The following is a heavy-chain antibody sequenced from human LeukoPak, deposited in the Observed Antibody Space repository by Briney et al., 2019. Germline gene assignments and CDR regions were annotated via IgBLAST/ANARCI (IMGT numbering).Heavy chain of an antibody. J-gene: IGHJ4*02. CDR1: GFTFSSYS. Sequence: GGSLRLSCAASGFTFSSYSMNWVRQAPGKGLEWVSYISSGGTTIYYADSVKGRFTISRDNAKNSLYLQMNSLRAEDTAIYCCARDVGCSGGSCYSHFDYWGQGTLVTVSS. V-gene: IGHV3-48*04. CDR2: ISSGGTTI. CDR3: ARDVGCSGGSCYSHFDY. D-gene: IGHD2-15*01.